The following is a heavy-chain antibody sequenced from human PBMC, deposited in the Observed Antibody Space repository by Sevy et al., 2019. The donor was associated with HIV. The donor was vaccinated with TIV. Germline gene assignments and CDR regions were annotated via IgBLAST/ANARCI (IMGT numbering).Heavy chain of an antibody. J-gene: IGHJ4*02. D-gene: IGHD3-9*01. CDR3: ASDILTGSDF. CDR2: IWYDGSDT. V-gene: IGHV3-30*02. CDR1: GFTFSSYG. Sequence: GESLKISCAASGFTFSSYGMHWVRQAPGKGLEWVAFIWYDGSDTYYADSVKGRFNISRDNSKNTLYLQMTSLRTEDTAIYYCASDILTGSDFWGQGTLVTVSS.